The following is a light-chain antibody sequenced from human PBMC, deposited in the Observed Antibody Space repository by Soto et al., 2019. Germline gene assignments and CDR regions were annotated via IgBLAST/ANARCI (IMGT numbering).Light chain of an antibody. CDR1: QSISSW. CDR3: QQYISYSPWT. Sequence: DIPMTQSPSTLSASVGDRVTITCRASQSISSWLAWYQQKTGKAPKLLIYGASSLESGVPSRFSGSGSGTEFTLTISSLQPDDFATYYCQQYISYSPWTFGQGTNVEIK. J-gene: IGKJ1*01. V-gene: IGKV1-5*01. CDR2: GAS.